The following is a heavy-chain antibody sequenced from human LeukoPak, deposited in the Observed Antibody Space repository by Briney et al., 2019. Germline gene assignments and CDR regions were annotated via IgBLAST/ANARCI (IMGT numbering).Heavy chain of an antibody. J-gene: IGHJ4*02. CDR1: GFTFSSSA. D-gene: IGHD2-15*01. Sequence: GGSLRLSCAASGFTFSSSAMSWVRQVPGKGLEWVSAISGSGGSTYYADSVQGRFTISRDNSKSTLCLQMNSLRAEDTAVYYCAKQLGYCSDGSCYFPYWGQGTLVTVSS. CDR3: AKQLGYCSDGSCYFPY. V-gene: IGHV3-23*01. CDR2: ISGSGGST.